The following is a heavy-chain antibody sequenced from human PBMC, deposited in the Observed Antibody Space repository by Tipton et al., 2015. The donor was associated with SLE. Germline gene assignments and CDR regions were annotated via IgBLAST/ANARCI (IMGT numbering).Heavy chain of an antibody. CDR2: IYPGDSDT. CDR3: ARSSGAAAGYNWFDP. CDR1: GYSFTSYW. D-gene: IGHD6-13*01. J-gene: IGHJ5*02. Sequence: QLVQSGPEVKKPGESLKISCKVSGYSFTSYWIGWVRQLPGRGLEWMGIIYPGDSDTRYSPSFQGQVTISADTSITTAYLQWSSLKASDTAMYYCARSSGAAAGYNWFDPWGQGTLVTVPS. V-gene: IGHV5-51*03.